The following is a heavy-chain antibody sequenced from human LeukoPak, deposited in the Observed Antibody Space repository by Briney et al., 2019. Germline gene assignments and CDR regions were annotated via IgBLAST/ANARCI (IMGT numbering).Heavy chain of an antibody. CDR1: GVSITSSPW. J-gene: IGHJ4*02. Sequence: SGTLSLTCAVSGVSITSSPWWSWVRQPPGKGLEWIGEINQSGRTNYSPSLESRVTMSIDKSRNQFSLSLASVTAADTAAYYCARLKVLDITWWPADYWGPGTLVTVSS. CDR3: ARLKVLDITWWPADY. D-gene: IGHD2-15*01. CDR2: INQSGRT. V-gene: IGHV4-4*02.